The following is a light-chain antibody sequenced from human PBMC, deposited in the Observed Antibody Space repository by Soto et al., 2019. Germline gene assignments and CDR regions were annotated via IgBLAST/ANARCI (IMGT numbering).Light chain of an antibody. CDR1: QDISNY. J-gene: IGKJ3*01. Sequence: DIQMTQSPSSLSASVGDRVTITCRASQDISNYLAWYQQRPGKVPKLLIYAASTLQPGVPSRFSGSGYETDFTLSISSLLPEDAATYYCQNLDSAAFTFGTGTKVNIK. CDR3: QNLDSAAFT. CDR2: AAS. V-gene: IGKV1-27*01.